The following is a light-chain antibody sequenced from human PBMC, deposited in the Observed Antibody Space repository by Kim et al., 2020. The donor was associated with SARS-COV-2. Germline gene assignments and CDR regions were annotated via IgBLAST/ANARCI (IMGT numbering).Light chain of an antibody. CDR1: SSDVGGYNY. CDR3: SSYTSSSTLEWV. Sequence: QSALTQPASVSGSPGQSITISCTGTSSDVGGYNYVSWYQQHPGKAPNLMIYDVSNRPSGVSNRFSGSKSGNTASLTISGLQAEDEADYYCSSYTSSSTLEWVFGGGTQLTVL. J-gene: IGLJ3*02. CDR2: DVS. V-gene: IGLV2-14*03.